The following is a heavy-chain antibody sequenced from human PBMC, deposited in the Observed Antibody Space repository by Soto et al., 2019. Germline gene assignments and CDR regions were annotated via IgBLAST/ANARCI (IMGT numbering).Heavy chain of an antibody. CDR2: ISYDGSNK. V-gene: IGHV3-30-3*01. Sequence: VQLVESGGGVVQPGKSLRLSCAASGFAFSSFAMHWVRQAPGKGLEWVAIISYDGSNKYYADSVKGRFTISRDNSNNRLYLQMNNLRAEDTAVYYCAKDVSFGSGSYTPYWGQGMLVTVSS. CDR3: AKDVSFGSGSYTPY. CDR1: GFAFSSFA. D-gene: IGHD3-10*01. J-gene: IGHJ4*02.